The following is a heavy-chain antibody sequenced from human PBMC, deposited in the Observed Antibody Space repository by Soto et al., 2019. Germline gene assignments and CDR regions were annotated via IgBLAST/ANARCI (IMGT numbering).Heavy chain of an antibody. CDR3: ARSPTNYDILTGYYKDNWFDP. Sequence: PGGSLRLSCAASGFTFSSYGMHWVRQAPGKGLEWVAVIWYDGSNKYYADSVKGRFTISRDNSKNTLYLQMNSLRAEDTAVYYCARSPTNYDILTGYYKDNWFDPWGQGTLVTVSS. D-gene: IGHD3-9*01. V-gene: IGHV3-33*01. J-gene: IGHJ5*02. CDR1: GFTFSSYG. CDR2: IWYDGSNK.